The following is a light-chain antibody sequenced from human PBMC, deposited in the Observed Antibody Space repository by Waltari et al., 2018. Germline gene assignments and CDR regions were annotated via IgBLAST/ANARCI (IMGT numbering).Light chain of an antibody. CDR1: SSDVGRYNY. CDR3: SSYAGSNNLDV. CDR2: EVS. V-gene: IGLV2-8*01. Sequence: QSALTQPPSASGSPGQSVTISCTGTSSDVGRYNYVSWFQHHPGNAPKLLIYEVSKRPSGVPARFSGSKSGSTASRTVSGLQAEDEADYYCSSYAGSNNLDVFGPGTRVTVL. J-gene: IGLJ1*01.